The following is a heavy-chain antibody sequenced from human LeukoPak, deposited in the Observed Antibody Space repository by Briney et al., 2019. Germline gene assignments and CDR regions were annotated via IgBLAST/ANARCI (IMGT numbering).Heavy chain of an antibody. CDR3: ARSNNDGDYLGVGFDY. J-gene: IGHJ4*02. CDR1: GYTFTTYA. Sequence: ASVTVSCKTSGYTFTTYAINWVRRAPGQGLEWMGWINTNTGNPTYAQGFTGRFVFSLDTSVSTTYLQISSLKAEDTAIYYCARSNNDGDYLGVGFDYWGQGALVTVSS. D-gene: IGHD4-17*01. V-gene: IGHV7-4-1*02. CDR2: INTNTGNP.